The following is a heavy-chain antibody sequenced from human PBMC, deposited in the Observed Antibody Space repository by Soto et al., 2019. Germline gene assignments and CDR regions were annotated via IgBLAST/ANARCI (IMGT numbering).Heavy chain of an antibody. CDR2: IKQDGREK. D-gene: IGHD6-13*01. J-gene: IGHJ4*02. V-gene: IGHV3-7*01. Sequence: GGSLRLSCAASGFTFSTYWMSWVRQIPGKWLEWVAHIKQDGREKAYVDSVKGRFTISRDNAKNSLYLQMNSLRAEDTAVYYCARDARMAAAGTFDYSGQGTLVTVSS. CDR1: GFTFSTYW. CDR3: ARDARMAAAGTFDY.